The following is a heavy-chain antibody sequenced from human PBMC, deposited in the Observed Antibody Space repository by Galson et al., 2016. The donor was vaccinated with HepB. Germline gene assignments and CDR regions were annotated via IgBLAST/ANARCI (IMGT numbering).Heavy chain of an antibody. D-gene: IGHD3-10*01. CDR2: IYSSRAT. Sequence: LRLSCAASGFTFSSYAMHWIRQAPGTGLECIASIYSSRATYYNPSLQRRVTMSIDTSKNQFSLKLSSVTAADTAVYYCATSYGSGTYFDYWGQGTLVTVSS. CDR1: GFTFSSYA. V-gene: IGHV4-59*04. CDR3: ATSYGSGTYFDY. J-gene: IGHJ4*02.